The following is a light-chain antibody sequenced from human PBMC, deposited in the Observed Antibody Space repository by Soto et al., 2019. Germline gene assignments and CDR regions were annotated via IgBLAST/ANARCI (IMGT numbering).Light chain of an antibody. CDR3: QQRGNWPVT. V-gene: IGKV3-11*01. CDR1: QSVSRY. Sequence: ELVLTQSPATLSLSPGERATLSCRASQSVSRYLAWYQQKPGQAPRLLIYDASNRATGIPARFSGSGSGTDFTLTISSLEPEDFAVYYCQQRGNWPVTFGQGTKLEIK. J-gene: IGKJ2*01. CDR2: DAS.